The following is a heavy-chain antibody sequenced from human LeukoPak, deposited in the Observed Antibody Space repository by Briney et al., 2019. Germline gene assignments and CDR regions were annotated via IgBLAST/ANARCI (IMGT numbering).Heavy chain of an antibody. CDR3: ARAWTSTGDGYYYYYMNV. Sequence: SQTLSLTCAISGDSVSSNSAAWNWIRQSPSRGLEWLGRTYYRSKWYNDYAVSVKSRITINPDTSKNQFSLQLNSVTPEDTAVYYCARAWTSTGDGYYYYYMNVWGKGTTVTISS. J-gene: IGHJ6*03. CDR2: TYYRSKWYN. V-gene: IGHV6-1*01. D-gene: IGHD1-26*01. CDR1: GDSVSSNSAA.